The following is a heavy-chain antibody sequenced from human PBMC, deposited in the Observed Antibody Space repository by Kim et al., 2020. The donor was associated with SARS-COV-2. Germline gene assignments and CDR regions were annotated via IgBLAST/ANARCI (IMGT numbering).Heavy chain of an antibody. V-gene: IGHV1-3*01. Sequence: NGNAKYSQKFQGRVTITRDTSATTAYMEVSSLRSEDTAVYYCARAPGVDPWGQGTLVTVSS. CDR3: ARAPGVDP. CDR2: NGNA. J-gene: IGHJ5*02.